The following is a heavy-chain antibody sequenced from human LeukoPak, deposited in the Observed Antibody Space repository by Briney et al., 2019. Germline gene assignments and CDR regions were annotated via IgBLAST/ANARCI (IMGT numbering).Heavy chain of an antibody. D-gene: IGHD3-22*01. Sequence: GGSLRLSCAASGFSVSSNYMSWVRQAPGKGLEWVSVVYSGGSTYYADSVKGRFTISRDNSKNTLYLQMNSLRAEDTAVYYCYSMIVVGIRLTNYYWGYGELFTVSS. CDR2: VYSGGST. J-gene: IGHJ4*01. V-gene: IGHV3-66*01. CDR1: GFSVSSNY. CDR3: YSMIVVGIRLTNYY.